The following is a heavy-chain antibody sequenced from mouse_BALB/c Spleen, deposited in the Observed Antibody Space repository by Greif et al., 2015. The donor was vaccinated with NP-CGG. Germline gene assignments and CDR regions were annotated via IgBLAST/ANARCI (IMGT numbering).Heavy chain of an antibody. J-gene: IGHJ4*01. D-gene: IGHD2-1*01. CDR1: GDSITSGY. CDR3: ARRGYGNYGDYAMDY. Sequence: DVQLQESGPSLVKPSQTLSLTCSVTGDSITSGYWNWIRKFPGNKLEYMGYISYSGSTYYNPSLKSRISITRDTSKNQYYLQLNSVTTEDTATYYCARRGYGNYGDYAMDYWGQGTSVTVSS. V-gene: IGHV3-8*02. CDR2: ISYSGST.